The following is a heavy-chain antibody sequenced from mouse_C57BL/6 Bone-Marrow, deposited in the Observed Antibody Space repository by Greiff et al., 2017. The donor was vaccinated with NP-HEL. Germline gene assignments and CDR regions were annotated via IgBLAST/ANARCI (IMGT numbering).Heavy chain of an antibody. CDR1: GYAFSSSW. Sequence: QVQLQQSGPELVKPGASVKISCKASGYAFSSSWMNWVKQSPGKGLEWIGRIYPGDGDTNYNGKFKGKATLTADKSSSTAYMQLSSLTSEDSAVYFCARRRDYDYLYAMDYWGQGTSVTVSA. J-gene: IGHJ4*01. CDR3: ARRRDYDYLYAMDY. CDR2: IYPGDGDT. V-gene: IGHV1-82*01. D-gene: IGHD2-4*01.